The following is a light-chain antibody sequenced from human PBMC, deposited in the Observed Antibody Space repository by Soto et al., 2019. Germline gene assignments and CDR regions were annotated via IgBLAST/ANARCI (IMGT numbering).Light chain of an antibody. Sequence: EIVLTQSPATLSLSPGERATLSCRASQSVGSDLAWYQQKPGQAPRLLIYDASTRATDIPARFSGSGSGTDFTITISSLETEDFAVYYCQQRNNWLTFGGGTKVEIK. CDR1: QSVGSD. CDR3: QQRNNWLT. J-gene: IGKJ4*01. V-gene: IGKV3-11*01. CDR2: DAS.